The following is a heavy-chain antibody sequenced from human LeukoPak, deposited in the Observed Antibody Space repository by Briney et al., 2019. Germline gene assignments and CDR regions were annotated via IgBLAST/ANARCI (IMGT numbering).Heavy chain of an antibody. D-gene: IGHD6-6*01. J-gene: IGHJ1*01. CDR1: GGSFSGYY. Sequence: PSETLSLTCAVYGGSFSGYYWSWIRQPPGKGLEWIGEINHSGSTNYNPSLQSRVTISVDTSKNQFSLNLNSVTAADTAVYYCARGGAARLHFQNWGQGTLVTVSS. CDR2: INHSGST. CDR3: ARGGAARLHFQN. V-gene: IGHV4-34*01.